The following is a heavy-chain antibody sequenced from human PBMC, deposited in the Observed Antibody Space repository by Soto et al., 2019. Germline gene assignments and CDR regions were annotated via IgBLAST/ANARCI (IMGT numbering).Heavy chain of an antibody. CDR2: IYYSGST. J-gene: IGHJ5*02. V-gene: IGHV4-59*01. CDR3: ARDSRRYYVSSGYYSHWFDP. CDR1: GGSISSYY. Sequence: SETLSLTCTVSGGSISSYYWSWIRQPPGKGLEWIGYIYYSGSTNYNPSLKSRVTISVDTSKNQFSLKLSSVTAADTAVYYCARDSRRYYVSSGYYSHWFDPWGQGTLVTVSS. D-gene: IGHD3-22*01.